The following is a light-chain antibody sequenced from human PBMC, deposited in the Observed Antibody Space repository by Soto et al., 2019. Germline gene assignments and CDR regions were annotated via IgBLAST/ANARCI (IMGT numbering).Light chain of an antibody. CDR3: QQYNRYSRT. V-gene: IGKV1-5*01. CDR2: DAS. J-gene: IGKJ1*01. Sequence: DIQITQSPSTLSGSXADRVTITXXASQTISSWLAWYQQKPGKAPKLLIYDASSLQSGVPSRFSGSGSGTEFALTISSLQPDDFATYYCQQYNRYSRTYGQGTKVDIK. CDR1: QTISSW.